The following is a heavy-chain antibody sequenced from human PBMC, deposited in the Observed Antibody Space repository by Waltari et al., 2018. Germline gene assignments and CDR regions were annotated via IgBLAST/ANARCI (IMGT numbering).Heavy chain of an antibody. CDR3: ARSTDSSGYYDLLDY. Sequence: DVQLVQSGAEVKKPGESLNISGEASGYSFTSHWIGWVRQMPGKGLEWMGIIYPGDSDTRYSPSFQGQVTISADMSINTAYLQWSRLEPSDTAMYYCARSTDSSGYYDLLDYWGQGTLVSVSS. CDR2: IYPGDSDT. V-gene: IGHV5-51*01. J-gene: IGHJ4*02. D-gene: IGHD3-22*01. CDR1: GYSFTSHW.